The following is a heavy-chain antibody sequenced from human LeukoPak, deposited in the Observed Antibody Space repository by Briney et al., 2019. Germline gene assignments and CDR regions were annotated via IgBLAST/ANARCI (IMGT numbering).Heavy chain of an antibody. V-gene: IGHV3-30*03. D-gene: IGHD6-19*01. CDR1: GFSFGSYG. CDR2: ISHEGSQT. Sequence: PGKSLRLSCAASGFSFGSYGIHWVRQAPGKGLEWAAVISHEGSQTYYADSVRGRFTISRDNSKNMVYLQMNSLRAEDTAVYYCARTREQWQVLDYWGQGTLVTVSS. J-gene: IGHJ4*02. CDR3: ARTREQWQVLDY.